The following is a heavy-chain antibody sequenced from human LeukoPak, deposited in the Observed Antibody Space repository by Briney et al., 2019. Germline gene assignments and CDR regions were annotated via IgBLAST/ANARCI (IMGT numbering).Heavy chain of an antibody. V-gene: IGHV4-34*01. D-gene: IGHD3-9*01. CDR3: ARRRRDILSGYYYRYYMDV. J-gene: IGHJ6*03. CDR2: INHSGSN. Sequence: PSETLSLTCAVYGGSFSGYYWSWIRQPPGKGLEWIGEINHSGSNNYNPSLKSRVTISVDTSKNQFSLKLSSVTAADTAVYYCARRRRDILSGYYYRYYMDVWGKGTTVTISS. CDR1: GGSFSGYY.